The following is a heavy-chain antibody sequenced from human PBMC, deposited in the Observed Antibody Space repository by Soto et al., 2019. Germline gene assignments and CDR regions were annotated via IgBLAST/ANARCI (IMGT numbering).Heavy chain of an antibody. CDR1: GYTFTSYY. Sequence: ASVKVSCKASGYTFTSYYMHWVRQAPGQGLEWMGIINPSGGSTSYAQKFQGRVTMTRDTSTSTVYMELSSLRSEDTAVYYCARDQGDCSSTSCYYYYYYGMDVSGQGTTVTVSS. CDR2: INPSGGST. V-gene: IGHV1-46*01. J-gene: IGHJ6*02. CDR3: ARDQGDCSSTSCYYYYYYGMDV. D-gene: IGHD2-2*01.